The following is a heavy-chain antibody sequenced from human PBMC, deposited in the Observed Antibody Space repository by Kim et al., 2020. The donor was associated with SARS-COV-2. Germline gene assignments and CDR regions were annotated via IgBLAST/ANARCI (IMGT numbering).Heavy chain of an antibody. V-gene: IGHV3-23*03. CDR2: IYSGGSST. J-gene: IGHJ4*02. D-gene: IGHD2-21*01. CDR3: AKSFVSIPSFDY. Sequence: GGSLRLSCAASGFTFSSYAMSWVRQAPGKGLEWVSVIYSGGSSTYYADSVKGRFTISRDNSKNTLYLQMNSLRAEDTAVYYCAKSFVSIPSFDYWGQGTLVTVSS. CDR1: GFTFSSYA.